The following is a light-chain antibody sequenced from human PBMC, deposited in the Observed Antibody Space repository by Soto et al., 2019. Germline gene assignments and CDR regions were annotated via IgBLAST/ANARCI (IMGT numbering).Light chain of an antibody. CDR2: VAS. Sequence: AIQMTQSPSSLSASVGDRVTITCRASQDITTELGWYQQKPGKAPKLLIYVASSLQSGVPSRLSGSGSGTDFTLTISSLQPDDFATYYCLQDYNYPWTFGQGTKVDIK. CDR1: QDITTE. V-gene: IGKV1-6*01. CDR3: LQDYNYPWT. J-gene: IGKJ1*01.